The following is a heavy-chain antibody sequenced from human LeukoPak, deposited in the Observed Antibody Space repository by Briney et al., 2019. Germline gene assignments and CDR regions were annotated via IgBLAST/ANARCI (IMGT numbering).Heavy chain of an antibody. Sequence: SRHTLVKPTQTLTRTCTFSGFSLNTRGEGVGWIRQPPGRALERLALIYWDDDRRYRPSMKSRLTIIKDASKNQVVLTMTNMDPVDTATYFCARRKNYYDSSVFDNWGQGTLVTVCS. CDR3: ARRKNYYDSSVFDN. V-gene: IGHV2-5*02. CDR1: GFSLNTRGEG. D-gene: IGHD3-22*01. J-gene: IGHJ4*02. CDR2: IYWDDDR.